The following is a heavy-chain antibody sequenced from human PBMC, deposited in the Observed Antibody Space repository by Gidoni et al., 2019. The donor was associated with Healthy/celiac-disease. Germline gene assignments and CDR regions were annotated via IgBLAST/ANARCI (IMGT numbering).Heavy chain of an antibody. CDR3: ARVPFGLLAYFDY. D-gene: IGHD3-10*01. V-gene: IGHV1-69*01. CDR1: GGPVSSYA. J-gene: IGHJ4*02. CDR2: IIPIFGTA. Sequence: QVQLVQSGAEVTKPGCSVKVSCKASGGPVSSYATRWVRQAPGQGLGWMGGIIPIFGTANYAQKFQGRVTTTADEATSTGYMELSSLGSEGTAVDYCARVPFGLLAYFDYWGQGTLVTVSS.